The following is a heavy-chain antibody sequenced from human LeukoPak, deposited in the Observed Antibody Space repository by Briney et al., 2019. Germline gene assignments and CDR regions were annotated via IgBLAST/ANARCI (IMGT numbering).Heavy chain of an antibody. J-gene: IGHJ4*02. Sequence: SETLSLTCTVSGGSISSSSYYWGWIRQPPGKGLEWIGSIYYPGSTYYNPSLKSRVTISVDTSKNQFSLKLSSVTAADTAVYYCARDAYSYDYDYWGQGTLVTVSS. CDR2: IYYPGST. D-gene: IGHD5-18*01. CDR3: ARDAYSYDYDY. V-gene: IGHV4-39*07. CDR1: GGSISSSSYY.